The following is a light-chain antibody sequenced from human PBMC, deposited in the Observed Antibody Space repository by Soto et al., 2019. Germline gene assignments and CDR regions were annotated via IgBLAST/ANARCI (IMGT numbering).Light chain of an antibody. J-gene: IGKJ4*01. Sequence: EIVMTQSPATLSVSPGERATLSCRVSQSVGSSLAWYQQKPGQAPRLLIYDASNRATGIPARFSGSGSGTDFTLTINSLEPEDVAVYYCQQRSYLFTFGGGTRWIS. CDR1: QSVGSS. CDR2: DAS. CDR3: QQRSYLFT. V-gene: IGKV3-11*01.